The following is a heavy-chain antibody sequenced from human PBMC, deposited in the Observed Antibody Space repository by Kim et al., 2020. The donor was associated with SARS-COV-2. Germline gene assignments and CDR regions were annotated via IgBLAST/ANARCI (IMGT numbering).Heavy chain of an antibody. CDR3: ARAPAGYSSSWYYYGMDV. J-gene: IGHJ6*02. Sequence: KSRVTISVDTSKNPFSLKLSSVTAADTAVYYCARAPAGYSSSWYYYGMDVWGQGTTVTVSS. D-gene: IGHD6-13*01. V-gene: IGHV4-59*01.